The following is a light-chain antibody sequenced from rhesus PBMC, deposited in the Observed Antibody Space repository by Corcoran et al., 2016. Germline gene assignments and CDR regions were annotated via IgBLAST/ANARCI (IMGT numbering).Light chain of an antibody. CDR2: GGS. CDR3: MQHKALPFT. Sequence: DIVMTKTPLSLPVTPGEPASISCRSSQSILNTDGSTYLDGDLQKPVNSPQLLIYGGSNRASGVPDRFRGSGSGTECTLKISKVEAEDVGVYHCMQHKALPFTFGPGTKVDIK. CDR1: QSILNTDGSTY. V-gene: IGKV2-61*01. J-gene: IGKJ3*01.